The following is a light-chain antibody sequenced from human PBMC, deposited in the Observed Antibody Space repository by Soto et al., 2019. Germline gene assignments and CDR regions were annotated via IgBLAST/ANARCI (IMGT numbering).Light chain of an antibody. Sequence: EVVLTQSPATLSLSPGERATLSCRASQSIRNYLAWYQQKPGRAPRLLIYDASNRATGIPARFSGSGSGTDFILTISSLEPEDSAVYYCQQYGSSRWTFGQGTKVDIK. J-gene: IGKJ1*01. CDR1: QSIRNY. V-gene: IGKV3-11*01. CDR2: DAS. CDR3: QQYGSSRWT.